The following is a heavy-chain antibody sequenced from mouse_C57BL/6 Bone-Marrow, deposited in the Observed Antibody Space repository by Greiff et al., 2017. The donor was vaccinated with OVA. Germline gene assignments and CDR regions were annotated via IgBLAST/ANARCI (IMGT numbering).Heavy chain of an antibody. Sequence: EVKLMESGGGLVKPGGSLKLSCAASGFTFSSYTMSWVRQTPEKRLEWVATISGGGGNTYYPASVKGRFTISRDNAKNTLYLQMSSLRSEDTALYYCARRPHYYGSSYYFDYWGQGTTLTVSS. CDR3: ARRPHYYGSSYYFDY. D-gene: IGHD1-1*01. V-gene: IGHV5-9*01. CDR1: GFTFSSYT. CDR2: ISGGGGNT. J-gene: IGHJ2*01.